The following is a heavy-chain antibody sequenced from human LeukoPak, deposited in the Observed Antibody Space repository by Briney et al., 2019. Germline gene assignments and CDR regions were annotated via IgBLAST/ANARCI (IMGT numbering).Heavy chain of an antibody. V-gene: IGHV1-2*02. D-gene: IGHD2-15*01. CDR3: ARTRIVVVVAAPYFDY. J-gene: IGHJ4*02. CDR2: INPNSGGT. Sequence: ASVKVSCKASGCTFTGYYMHWVRPAPGQGLEWMGWINPNSGGTNYAQKFQGRVTMTRDTSISTAYMELSRLRSDDTAVYYCARTRIVVVVAAPYFDYWGQGTLVTVSS. CDR1: GCTFTGYY.